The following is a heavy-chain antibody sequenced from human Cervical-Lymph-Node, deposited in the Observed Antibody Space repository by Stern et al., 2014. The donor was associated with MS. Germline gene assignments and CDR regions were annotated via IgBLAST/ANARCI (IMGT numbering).Heavy chain of an antibody. CDR3: ARGELKEGLVRGMDV. D-gene: IGHD1-26*01. Sequence: VQLVESGAEVKKPGSSVKVSCKASGGTFSSYAISWVRHAPGQGLEWMGGNIPILGTASYAQKFQGRVTITADESTSTAYMELSSLRSEDTAVYYCARGELKEGLVRGMDVWGQGTTVTVSS. CDR2: NIPILGTA. CDR1: GGTFSSYA. V-gene: IGHV1-69*01. J-gene: IGHJ6*02.